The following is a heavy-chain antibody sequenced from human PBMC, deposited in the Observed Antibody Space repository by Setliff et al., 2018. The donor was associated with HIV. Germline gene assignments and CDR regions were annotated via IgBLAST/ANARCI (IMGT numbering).Heavy chain of an antibody. J-gene: IGHJ4*02. CDR3: ARDPTGGAARFDY. V-gene: IGHV1-69*13. CDR1: GYTFSRYY. D-gene: IGHD6-6*01. CDR2: IIPIFGTA. Sequence: ASVKVSCKASGYTFSRYYMHWVRQAPGQGLEWMGRIIPIFGTANYAQKFQGRVTITADESTNTAYMELSSLKSEDTAVYYFARDPTGGAARFDYWGQGTLVTVSS.